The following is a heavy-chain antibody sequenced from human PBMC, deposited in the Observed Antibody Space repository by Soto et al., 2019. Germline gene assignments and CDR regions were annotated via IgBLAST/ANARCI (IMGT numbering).Heavy chain of an antibody. CDR3: ARGGGVGVAGSAAFDM. V-gene: IGHV1-2*02. D-gene: IGHD3-3*01. J-gene: IGHJ3*02. CDR1: GYPVTAYY. CDR2: INPATGAA. Sequence: QLHLVQSGAVVKKPGASVTVSCSASGYPVTAYYMHWVRQAPGRGLEWMGGINPATGAAKYTQTCQGRVTMTRDTSTSTGFMELSGLTSEDTAVLYWARGGGVGVAGSAAFDMWGQGTLVTVSS.